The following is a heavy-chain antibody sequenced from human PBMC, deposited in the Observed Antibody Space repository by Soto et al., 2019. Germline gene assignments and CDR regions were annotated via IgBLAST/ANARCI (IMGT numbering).Heavy chain of an antibody. CDR1: GFTVSSNY. CDR2: IYSGGST. CDR3: ARVQTHLPHYYYYGMDV. V-gene: IGHV3-53*01. Sequence: GGSLRLSCAASGFTVSSNYMSWVRQAPGKGLEWVSVIYSGGSTYYADSVKGRFTISRDNSKNTLYLQMNSLRAEDTAVYYCARVQTHLPHYYYYGMDVWGQGTTVTVSS. J-gene: IGHJ6*02.